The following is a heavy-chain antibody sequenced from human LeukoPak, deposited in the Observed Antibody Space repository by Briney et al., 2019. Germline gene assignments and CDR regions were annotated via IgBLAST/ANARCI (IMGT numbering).Heavy chain of an antibody. V-gene: IGHV3-7*01. CDR3: ARDRFGELLYYYYYYMDV. D-gene: IGHD3-10*01. Sequence: GGSLRLSCAASGFTFSSYWMSWVRQAPGKGLEWVANIKQDGSEKYYVVSVEGRFTISRDNAKNSLYLQMNSLRAEDTAVYYCARDRFGELLYYYYYYMDVWGKGTTVTVSS. CDR2: IKQDGSEK. CDR1: GFTFSSYW. J-gene: IGHJ6*03.